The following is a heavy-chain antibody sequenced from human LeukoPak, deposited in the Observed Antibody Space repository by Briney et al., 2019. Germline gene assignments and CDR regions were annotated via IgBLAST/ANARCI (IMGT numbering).Heavy chain of an antibody. V-gene: IGHV1-58*01. CDR2: IVVGSGNT. Sequence: EASVKVSCKASGFTFTSSAVQWVRQARGQRLEWIGWIVVGSGNTNYAQKFQERVTITRDMSTSTVYMDLSSLRSEDTAVYYCARDLSGSHRHFDYWGQGTLVTVSS. J-gene: IGHJ4*02. CDR1: GFTFTSSA. D-gene: IGHD1-26*01. CDR3: ARDLSGSHRHFDY.